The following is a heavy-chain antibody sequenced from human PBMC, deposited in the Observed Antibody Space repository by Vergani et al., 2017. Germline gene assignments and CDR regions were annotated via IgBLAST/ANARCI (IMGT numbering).Heavy chain of an antibody. V-gene: IGHV4-30-4*08. CDR2: IYYSGST. CDR3: ARVDGGSGGYYLG. D-gene: IGHD3-22*01. CDR1: GDSSNNDDYY. Sequence: QLQLQQSGPGLVQPSQTLSLTCIVSGDSSNNDDYYWSWIRQPPGKGLEWIGYIYYSGSTYQNPSLESRLTMSLDTSRTQFSLNLISVTAGDTAVYYCARVDGGSGGYYLGWGQGTPVTVSS. J-gene: IGHJ4*02.